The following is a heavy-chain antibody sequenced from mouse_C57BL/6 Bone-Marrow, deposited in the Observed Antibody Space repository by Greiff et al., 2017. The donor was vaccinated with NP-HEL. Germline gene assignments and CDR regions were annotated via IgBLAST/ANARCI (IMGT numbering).Heavy chain of an antibody. Sequence: EVQVVESGGGLVKPGASLKLSCAASGFTFSNYAMPWVRQTPEQGLEWVATISHGSGYTYYPDNVQGRFTISRDNAYNTPYLQLSHLKSEDTAIYYCARGAFYDYTAYWGQGTSVTVSS. V-gene: IGHV5-4*01. CDR3: ARGAFYDYTAY. CDR2: ISHGSGYT. CDR1: GFTFSNYA. J-gene: IGHJ4*01. D-gene: IGHD2-4*01.